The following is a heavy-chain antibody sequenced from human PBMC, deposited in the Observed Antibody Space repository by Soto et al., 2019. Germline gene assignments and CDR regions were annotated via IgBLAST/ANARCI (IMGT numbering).Heavy chain of an antibody. J-gene: IGHJ5*02. V-gene: IGHV4-39*01. CDR3: ARPKIAFYNLFDP. CDR1: GGSISSSSYY. CDR2: IYYSGST. D-gene: IGHD3-3*02. Sequence: SETLSLTCTVSGGSISSSSYYWGWIRQPPGKGLGWIGSIYYSGSTYYNPSLKSRVTISVDTSKNQFSLKLSSVTAADTAVYYCARPKIAFYNLFDPWGQGTLVTVSS.